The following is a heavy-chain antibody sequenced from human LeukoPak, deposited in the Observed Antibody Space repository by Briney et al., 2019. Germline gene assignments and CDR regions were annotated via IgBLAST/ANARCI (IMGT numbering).Heavy chain of an antibody. J-gene: IGHJ3*02. CDR2: ISSSGSTI. CDR1: GFTFSGYY. Sequence: GGSLRLSCAASGFTFSGYYMSWIRQAPGKGLEWVSYISSSGSTIYYADSVKGRFTISRDNAKNSLYLQMNSLRAEDTAVYYCARKQQLENDAFDIWGQGTMVTVSS. CDR3: ARKQQLENDAFDI. D-gene: IGHD6-13*01. V-gene: IGHV3-11*04.